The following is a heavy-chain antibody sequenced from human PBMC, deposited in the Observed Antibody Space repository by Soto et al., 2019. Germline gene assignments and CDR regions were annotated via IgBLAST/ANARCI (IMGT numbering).Heavy chain of an antibody. V-gene: IGHV1-18*01. CDR3: ARGGDVNYYHGMDV. J-gene: IGHJ6*02. CDR2: ISAYNGKT. CDR1: GHTFTSYG. Sequence: QVQLVQSGGEVKKPGASVKLSCTASGHTFTSYGISWVRQAPGQGLEWMGWISAYNGKTNYAQNVQGRVTMTTDTSTRTDYMDLRSLRSDDTAVYYCARGGDVNYYHGMDVWGQGTTVTVSS. D-gene: IGHD5-12*01.